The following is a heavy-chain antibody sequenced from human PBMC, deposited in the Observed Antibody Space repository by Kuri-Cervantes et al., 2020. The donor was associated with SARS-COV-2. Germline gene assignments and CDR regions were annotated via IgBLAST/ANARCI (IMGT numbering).Heavy chain of an antibody. J-gene: IGHJ6*01. CDR2: IIPILGIA. CDR1: GGTFSSYA. D-gene: IGHD6-6*01. V-gene: IGHV1-69*10. Sequence: SVKVSCKASGGTFSSYAISWVRQAPGQGLEWMGGIIPILGIANYAQKFQGRVTITADKSTSTAYMELSSLRSEDTAVYYCAVRKYSNPNRSSYYYYYGMDVWGQGTTVTGSS. CDR3: AVRKYSNPNRSSYYYYYGMDV.